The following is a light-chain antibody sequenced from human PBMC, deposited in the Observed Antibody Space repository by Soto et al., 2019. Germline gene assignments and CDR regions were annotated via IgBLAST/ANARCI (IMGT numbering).Light chain of an antibody. CDR3: QSYGSSLSGYV. V-gene: IGLV1-40*01. CDR2: DNF. J-gene: IGLJ1*01. CDR1: SSNIGAGYD. Sequence: QSVLTQPPSVSGAPGQRVTISCTGSSSNIGAGYDVHWYQQLPGTAPKLLIYDNFNRPSGVPDRFSGSKSGTSASLAITGLQAEDEADYYCQSYGSSLSGYVFGTGTKLTVL.